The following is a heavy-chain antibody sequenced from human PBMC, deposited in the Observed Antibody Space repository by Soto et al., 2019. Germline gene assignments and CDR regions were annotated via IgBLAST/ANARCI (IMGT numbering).Heavy chain of an antibody. CDR3: AKVRSNLYYYYGMDV. CDR2: ISVSDAFI. V-gene: IGHV3-23*01. Sequence: GGSLRLSCAASGFNVGAFAVNWVRQAPGKGLEWVSGISVSDAFIYYADSVKGRFTISRDNSKNTVYLQMNSLRAEDTAVYFCAKVRSNLYYYYGMDVWGQGTTVTVSS. D-gene: IGHD4-4*01. CDR1: GFNVGAFA. J-gene: IGHJ6*02.